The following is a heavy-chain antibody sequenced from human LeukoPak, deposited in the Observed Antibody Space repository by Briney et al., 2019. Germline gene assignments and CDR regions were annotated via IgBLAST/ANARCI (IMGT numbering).Heavy chain of an antibody. CDR1: GFTFSDYY. CDR3: ARVDYAYGMDV. J-gene: IGHJ6*02. CDR2: ISSSGSTI. V-gene: IGHV3-11*01. Sequence: GGSLRLSCAGSGFTFSDYYMSWIRQAPVKVLESVSYISSSGSTIYYADSVKGRFTTSRDNAKNSLYLQMNSLRAEDTAVYYCARVDYAYGMDVWGQGTTVTVSS.